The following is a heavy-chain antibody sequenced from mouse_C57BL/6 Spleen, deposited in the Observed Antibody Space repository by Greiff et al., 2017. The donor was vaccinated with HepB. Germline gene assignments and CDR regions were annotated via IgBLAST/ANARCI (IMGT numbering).Heavy chain of an antibody. J-gene: IGHJ1*03. CDR3: ARDGGDYYGSGYFDV. CDR2: INYDGSST. D-gene: IGHD1-1*01. CDR1: GFTFSDYY. V-gene: IGHV5-16*01. Sequence: EVKLVESEGGLVQPGSSMKLSCTASGFTFSDYYMAWVRQVPEKGLEWVANINYDGSSTYYLDSLKSRFIISRDNAKNILYLQMSSLKSEDTATYDCARDGGDYYGSGYFDVWGTGTTVTVSS.